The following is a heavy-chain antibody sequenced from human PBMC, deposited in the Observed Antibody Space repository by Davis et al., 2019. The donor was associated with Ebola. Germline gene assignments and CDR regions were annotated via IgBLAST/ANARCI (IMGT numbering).Heavy chain of an antibody. Sequence: GESLKISCAASGFTFSSYAMSWVRQAPGKGLEWVSAISGSGGSKHYADSVKGRFNISRDNSKNTLYLQMNSLGAEDTAVYYCAQDDDQSGRAVAGDAFDIWGQGTMVTVSS. V-gene: IGHV3-23*01. D-gene: IGHD6-19*01. J-gene: IGHJ3*02. CDR1: GFTFSSYA. CDR2: ISGSGGSK. CDR3: AQDDDQSGRAVAGDAFDI.